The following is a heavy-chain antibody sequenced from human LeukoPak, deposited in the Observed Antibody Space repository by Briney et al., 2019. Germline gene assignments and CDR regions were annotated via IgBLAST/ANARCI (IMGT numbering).Heavy chain of an antibody. V-gene: IGHV3-23*01. CDR2: ISGSGGST. D-gene: IGHD4-17*01. Sequence: PGGSLRLSCAASGFTFSSYAMSWVRQAPGKGLEWVSAISGSGGSTYYADSVKGRFTISRDNSKNTLYLQVNSLRAEDTAVYYCAKDMLYGDYDQVLDYYGMDVWGQGTTVTVSS. J-gene: IGHJ6*02. CDR3: AKDMLYGDYDQVLDYYGMDV. CDR1: GFTFSSYA.